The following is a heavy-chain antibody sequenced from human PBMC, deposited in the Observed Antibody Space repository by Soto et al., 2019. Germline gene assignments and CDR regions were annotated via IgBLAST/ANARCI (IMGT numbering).Heavy chain of an antibody. J-gene: IGHJ4*02. CDR1: GFTFDDYA. Sequence: GGSLRLSCAASGFTFDDYAMHWVRQAPGKGLEWVSGISWNSGSIGYADSVKGRFTISRDNAKNSLYLQMNSLRAEDTALYYCAKAHGYSSGWYGDYWGQGTLVTVSS. V-gene: IGHV3-9*01. D-gene: IGHD6-19*01. CDR3: AKAHGYSSGWYGDY. CDR2: ISWNSGSI.